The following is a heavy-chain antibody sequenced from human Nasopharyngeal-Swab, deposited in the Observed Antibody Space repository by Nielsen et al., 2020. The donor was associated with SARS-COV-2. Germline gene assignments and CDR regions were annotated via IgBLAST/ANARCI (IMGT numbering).Heavy chain of an antibody. CDR2: IYYSGST. V-gene: IGHV4-31*03. D-gene: IGHD3-16*01. Sequence: SETLSLTCTVSGGSISSGGYYWSWIRQHPGKGLEWIGYIYYSGSTYYNPSLKSRVTISVDTSKNQFSLKLSSVTAADTAVYYCARCYVSDYYYYGMDVWGQGTTVTVSS. CDR1: GGSISSGGYY. CDR3: ARCYVSDYYYYGMDV. J-gene: IGHJ6*02.